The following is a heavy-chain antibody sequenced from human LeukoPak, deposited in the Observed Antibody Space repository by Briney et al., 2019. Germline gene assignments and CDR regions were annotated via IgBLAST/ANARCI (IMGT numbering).Heavy chain of an antibody. CDR1: GFTFSGYW. D-gene: IGHD6-13*01. Sequence: PGGSLRLSCGASGFTFSGYWMHWVRQAPGKGLVWVSRINSDGSRTSYADSVKGRFTISRDNSKNTLYLQMNSLRAEDTAVYYCAKGPRAAAGSYYYYYYMDVWGKGTTVTVSS. V-gene: IGHV3-74*01. CDR2: INSDGSRT. CDR3: AKGPRAAAGSYYYYYYMDV. J-gene: IGHJ6*03.